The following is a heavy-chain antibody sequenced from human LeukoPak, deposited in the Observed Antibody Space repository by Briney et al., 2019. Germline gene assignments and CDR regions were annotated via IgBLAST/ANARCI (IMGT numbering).Heavy chain of an antibody. CDR2: ISSSSSYI. Sequence: GGSLRLSCAASGFTLSSYSMNWVRQAPGKGLEWVSSISSSSSYIYYPDSVKGRFTISRDNAKNSLYLQMNSLRAEDTAVYYCARDEGGEYYYGSGSYNYWGQGTLVTVSS. CDR3: ARDEGGEYYYGSGSYNY. J-gene: IGHJ4*02. D-gene: IGHD3-10*01. CDR1: GFTLSSYS. V-gene: IGHV3-21*01.